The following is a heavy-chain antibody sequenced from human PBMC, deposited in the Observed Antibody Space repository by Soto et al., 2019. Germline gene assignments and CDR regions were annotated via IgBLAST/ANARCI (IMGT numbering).Heavy chain of an antibody. CDR1: GYTFTSYY. D-gene: IGHD6-19*01. CDR2: INPGGGRT. J-gene: IGHJ4*02. V-gene: IGHV1-46*01. Sequence: ASVKVSCKASGYTFTSYYIHWVRQAPGQGLEWMGLINPGGGRTSYAQHLHGRVTMTRDTSTSTAYMELSSLRFEDTALYYCARGLAVAYSPALLWGQGTLVPVSS. CDR3: ARGLAVAYSPALL.